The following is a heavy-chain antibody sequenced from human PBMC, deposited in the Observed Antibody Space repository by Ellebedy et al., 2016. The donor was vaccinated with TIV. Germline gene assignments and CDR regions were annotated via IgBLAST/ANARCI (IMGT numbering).Heavy chain of an antibody. D-gene: IGHD3-10*01. CDR2: TSTNGNT. CDR1: GGSVNTYY. J-gene: IGHJ4*02. CDR3: ARDPFRSSFDY. Sequence: SETLSLXXTVSGGSVNTYYWTWIRQTAGKGLEWIGRTSTNGNTNYNPSLKSRVTMSLDTSKNQFSLKLSSVTAADTAVYYCARDPFRSSFDYWGQGTLVTVSS. V-gene: IGHV4-4*07.